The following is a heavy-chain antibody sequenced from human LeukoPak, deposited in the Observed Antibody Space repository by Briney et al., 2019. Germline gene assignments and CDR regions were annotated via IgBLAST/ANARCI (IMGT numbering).Heavy chain of an antibody. D-gene: IGHD3-3*01. CDR2: ISAYNDNT. CDR3: ARAVGMSGFDI. CDR1: GYSFTNYG. Sequence: ASVKVSCKASGYSFTNYGINWVRQAPALGLEWMGWISAYNDNTSYAQRVKGRVTMTIDKSTSTVYMELRSLRSEDTALYYCARAVGMSGFDIWGQGTMVTVSS. V-gene: IGHV1-18*01. J-gene: IGHJ3*02.